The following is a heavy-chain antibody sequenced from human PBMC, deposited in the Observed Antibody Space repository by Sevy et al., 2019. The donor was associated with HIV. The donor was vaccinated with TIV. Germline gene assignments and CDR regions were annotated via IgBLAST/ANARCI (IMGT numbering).Heavy chain of an antibody. J-gene: IGHJ3*02. Sequence: GGSLRLSCAASGFTFSSYGMHWVRQAPGKGLEWVAVIWYDGSNKYYADSVKGRFTISRDNSKNMLYLQMNSLRAEDTAVYYCATDRVQYSGGDCYSFAFDIWGQGTMVTVSS. V-gene: IGHV3-33*01. CDR1: GFTFSSYG. CDR2: IWYDGSNK. CDR3: ATDRVQYSGGDCYSFAFDI. D-gene: IGHD2-21*02.